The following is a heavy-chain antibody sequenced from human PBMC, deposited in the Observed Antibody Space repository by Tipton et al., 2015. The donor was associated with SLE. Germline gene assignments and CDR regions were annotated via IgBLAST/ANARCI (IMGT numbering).Heavy chain of an antibody. CDR1: GFTFSSYS. D-gene: IGHD6-19*01. CDR2: ISGSSNYI. CDR3: ATRQGSGWYQSFDY. J-gene: IGHJ4*02. Sequence: SLRLSCAASGFTFSSYSMSWVRQAPGKGLEWVSCISGSSNYIHYADSVQGRFTISRDNAKNSLYLQMDNLRPEDTAVYYCATRQGSGWYQSFDYWGQGSLVTVSS. V-gene: IGHV3-21*01.